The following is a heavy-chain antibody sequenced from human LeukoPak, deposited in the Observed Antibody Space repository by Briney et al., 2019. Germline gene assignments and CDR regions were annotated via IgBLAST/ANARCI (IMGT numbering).Heavy chain of an antibody. Sequence: PSETLSLTCTVSGGSISSSSYYWGWIRQPPGKGLEWIGGINHSGSTNYNPSLKSRVTISIDTSKNQFSLRLTSVTAADTAVYFCATLVSTRYYFDYWGQGTLVTVSS. D-gene: IGHD5/OR15-5a*01. CDR1: GGSISSSSYY. CDR3: ATLVSTRYYFDY. CDR2: INHSGST. J-gene: IGHJ4*02. V-gene: IGHV4-39*01.